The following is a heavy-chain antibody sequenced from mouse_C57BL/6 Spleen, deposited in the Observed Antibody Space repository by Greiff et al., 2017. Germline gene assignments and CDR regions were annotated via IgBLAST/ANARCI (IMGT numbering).Heavy chain of an antibody. CDR1: GYTFTDYE. CDR2: IDPETGGT. CDR3: TELTGCYAMDY. J-gene: IGHJ4*01. V-gene: IGHV1-15*01. D-gene: IGHD4-1*01. Sequence: VKLMESGAELVRPGASVTLSCKASGYTFTDYEMHWVKQTPVHGLEWIGAIDPETGGTAYNQKFKGKAIMTADKSSSTAYMELRSLTSEDSAVYYCTELTGCYAMDYWGQGTSVTVSS.